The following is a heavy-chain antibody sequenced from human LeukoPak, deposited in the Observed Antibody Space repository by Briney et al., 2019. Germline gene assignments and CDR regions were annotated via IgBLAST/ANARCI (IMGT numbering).Heavy chain of an antibody. CDR3: ARAPPGTIEY. Sequence: GGSLRLSCAASGFTVSDYDISWVRQAPGKGLEWVSYISGSSSDTKYADSVKGRFTISRDNAKNSLWLQMNSLRAEDTAVYYCARAPPGTIEYWRQGTLVTVSS. J-gene: IGHJ4*02. CDR1: GFTVSDYD. V-gene: IGHV3-11*06. CDR2: ISGSSSDT.